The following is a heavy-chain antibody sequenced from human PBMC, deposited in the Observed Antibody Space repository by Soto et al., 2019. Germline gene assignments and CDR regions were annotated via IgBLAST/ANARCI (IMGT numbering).Heavy chain of an antibody. Sequence: QVQLQESGPGLVKPSETLSLTCTVSGGSVNTGSYYWSWIRQPPGKGLEWFGNIYYSGSTIYNPSLRSRVTISVDTSKSQFSLKLTSVTAADTAVYYCAREQRSIVSPWFDPWGQGTLVTVSS. CDR1: GGSVNTGSYY. J-gene: IGHJ5*02. CDR3: AREQRSIVSPWFDP. V-gene: IGHV4-61*01. CDR2: IYYSGST. D-gene: IGHD2-15*01.